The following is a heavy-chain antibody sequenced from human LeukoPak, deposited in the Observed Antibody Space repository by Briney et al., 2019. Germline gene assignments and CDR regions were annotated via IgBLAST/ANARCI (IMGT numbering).Heavy chain of an antibody. CDR2: INSRGDTI. Sequence: PGGSLRLSCAASGFIFSDYYMSWIRQAPGKGLEWVSDINSRGDTIHYADSVRGRFTISRDNAKNSLYLQMNSLRAEDTAVYYCARERYYYDSRAVDYWGQGTLVTVSS. V-gene: IGHV3-11*04. D-gene: IGHD3-22*01. CDR3: ARERYYYDSRAVDY. CDR1: GFIFSDYY. J-gene: IGHJ4*02.